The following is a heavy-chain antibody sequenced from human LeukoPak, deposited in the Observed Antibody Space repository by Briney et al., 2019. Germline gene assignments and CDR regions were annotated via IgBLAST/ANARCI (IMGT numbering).Heavy chain of an antibody. D-gene: IGHD2-2*02. CDR2: IYYSGSS. Sequence: SGTLSLTXTVSGGSISSSSHYWGWIRQPPGKGLEWTGSIYYSGSSYYNPSLKSRVTISVDTSKNQFSLKLSSVTAADTAVYYCARITRGYCSSTSCYTDWFDPWGQGTLVTVSS. CDR3: ARITRGYCSSTSCYTDWFDP. V-gene: IGHV4-39*01. J-gene: IGHJ5*02. CDR1: GGSISSSSHY.